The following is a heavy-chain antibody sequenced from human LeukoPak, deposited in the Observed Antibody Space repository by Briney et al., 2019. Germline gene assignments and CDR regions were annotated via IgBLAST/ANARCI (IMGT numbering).Heavy chain of an antibody. CDR3: ARRRIVGGGKAFDI. Sequence: SETLSLTCAVYGGSFSGYYWSWIRQPPGKGLEWIGSIYYSGSTYYNPSLKSRVTISVDTSKNQFSLKLSSVTAADTAVYYCARRRIVGGGKAFDIWGQGTMVTVSS. J-gene: IGHJ3*02. CDR1: GGSFSGYY. CDR2: IYYSGST. V-gene: IGHV4-34*01. D-gene: IGHD1-26*01.